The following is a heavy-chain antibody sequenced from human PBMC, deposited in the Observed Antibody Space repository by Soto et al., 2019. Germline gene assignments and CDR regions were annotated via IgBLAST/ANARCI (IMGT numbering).Heavy chain of an antibody. CDR3: ARTTVVVVAAALGGDVLDI. CDR1: GGSISSYY. Sequence: QVQLQESGPGLVKPSETLSLTCTVSGGSISSYYWSWIRQPPGKALEWIGYIYYSGSTNYNPSLKSRVTISADTSKNQFSLKLSSVTAADTAVYYCARTTVVVVAAALGGDVLDIWGRGTMVTVSS. CDR2: IYYSGST. J-gene: IGHJ3*02. D-gene: IGHD2-15*01. V-gene: IGHV4-59*01.